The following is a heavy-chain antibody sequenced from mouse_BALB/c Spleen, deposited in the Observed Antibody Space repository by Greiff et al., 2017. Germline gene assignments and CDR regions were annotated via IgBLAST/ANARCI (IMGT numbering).Heavy chain of an antibody. CDR2: INSNGGST. D-gene: IGHD2-3*01. J-gene: IGHJ2*01. V-gene: IGHV5-6-3*01. Sequence: EVQGVESGGGLVQPGGSLKLSCAASGFTFSSYGMSWVRQTPDKRLELVATINSNGGSTYYPDSVKGRFTISRDNAKNTLYLQMSSLKSEDTAMYYCARDRWLLQTFFDYWGQGTTLTVSS. CDR1: GFTFSSYG. CDR3: ARDRWLLQTFFDY.